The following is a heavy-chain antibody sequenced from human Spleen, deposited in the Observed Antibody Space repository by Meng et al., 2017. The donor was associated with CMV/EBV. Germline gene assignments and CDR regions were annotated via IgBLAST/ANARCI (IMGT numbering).Heavy chain of an antibody. J-gene: IGHJ5*02. CDR3: ARDHIVSGQGIS. V-gene: IGHV4-39*07. CDR1: GDSVSNNHYY. D-gene: IGHD2-21*01. Sequence: QLPSKESGPGPVKPSETLSLTCAVSGDSVSNNHYYWGWIRQPPGKGLEWIGSSDFSGTTRYNPSLMSRVTMSVDTSKNHFSLSLSSVTAADTAVYYCARDHIVSGQGISWGQGTLVTVSS. CDR2: SDFSGTT.